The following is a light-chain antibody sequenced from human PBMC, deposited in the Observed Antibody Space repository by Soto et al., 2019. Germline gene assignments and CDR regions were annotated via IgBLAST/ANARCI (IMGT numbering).Light chain of an antibody. CDR1: QSILSW. CDR2: KTS. J-gene: IGKJ1*01. V-gene: IGKV1-5*03. CDR3: QQYSSYSGT. Sequence: DIQMTQSPSTLSASVGDRVTITCRASQSILSWLAWYQQKPGKAPKLLIHKTSTLHTGVPSRFSGSGSGPDFTLTISSLRPDDFATYYCQQYSSYSGTFGQGTKVEI.